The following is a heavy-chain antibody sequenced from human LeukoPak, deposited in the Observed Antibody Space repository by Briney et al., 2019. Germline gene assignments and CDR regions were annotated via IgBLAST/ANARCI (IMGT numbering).Heavy chain of an antibody. CDR1: GGSFSGYY. CDR3: ARGRQETANWPRNQYYYYYYMDV. CDR2: INHSGST. Sequence: PSETLSLTCAVYGGSFSGYYWSWIRQPPGKGLEWIGEINHSGSTNYNPSLKSRVTISVDTSKNQFSLKLSSVTAADTAVYYCARGRQETANWPRNQYYYYYYMDVWGKGTTVTISS. J-gene: IGHJ6*03. V-gene: IGHV4-34*01. D-gene: IGHD1-14*01.